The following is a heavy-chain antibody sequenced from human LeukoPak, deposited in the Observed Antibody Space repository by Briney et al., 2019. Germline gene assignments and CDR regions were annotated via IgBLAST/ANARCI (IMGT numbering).Heavy chain of an antibody. CDR2: IIPIFGTA. D-gene: IGHD4-23*01. Sequence: SVKVSCKASGGTFSSYAISWVRQAPGQGLEWMGGIIPIFGTANYAQKFQGRVTLTADESTSTAYMELSSLRSEDTAVYYCARDSPSRGDYGGNSDYWGQGTLVTVSS. V-gene: IGHV1-69*13. CDR3: ARDSPSRGDYGGNSDY. J-gene: IGHJ4*02. CDR1: GGTFSSYA.